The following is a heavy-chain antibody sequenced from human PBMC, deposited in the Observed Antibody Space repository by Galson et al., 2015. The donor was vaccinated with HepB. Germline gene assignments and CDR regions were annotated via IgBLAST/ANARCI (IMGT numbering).Heavy chain of an antibody. CDR1: GGTFSTYV. CDR2: IIPIFGTT. Sequence: SVKVSCKASGGTFSTYVISWVRQAPGQGLEWMGGIIPIFGTTNYAQKFQGRVTITADESTSTAYMELSSLRSEDTAVYYCARGNREYYYDNSGDFGDYWGQGTLVTVSS. CDR3: ARGNREYYYDNSGDFGDY. V-gene: IGHV1-69*13. D-gene: IGHD3-22*01. J-gene: IGHJ4*02.